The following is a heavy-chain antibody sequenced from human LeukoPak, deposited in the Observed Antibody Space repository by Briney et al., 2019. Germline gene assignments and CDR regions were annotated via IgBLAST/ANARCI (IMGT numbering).Heavy chain of an antibody. Sequence: PGGSLRLSCAASGFTFSSYSMNWVRQAPGKGLEWVSSISSSSSYIYYADSVKGRFTISRGNAKNSLYLQMNSLRAEDTAVYYCARDQYCSGGSCKGGFDYWGQGTLVTVSS. CDR3: ARDQYCSGGSCKGGFDY. CDR2: ISSSSSYI. D-gene: IGHD2-15*01. V-gene: IGHV3-21*01. J-gene: IGHJ4*02. CDR1: GFTFSSYS.